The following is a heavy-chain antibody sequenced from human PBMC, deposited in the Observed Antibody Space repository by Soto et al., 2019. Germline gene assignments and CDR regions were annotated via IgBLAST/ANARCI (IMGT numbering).Heavy chain of an antibody. CDR2: ITGSSSYI. Sequence: EVQLVESGGGLVKPGGSLRLSCAASGFIFSSHNMNWVRQAPGKGLEWVSSITGSSSYIFYADSVKGRFTISRDIAKNTVYLQVNSLRAEDTGVYYCARLVASEAGYGMDVWGQGTTVTVSS. CDR1: GFIFSSHN. D-gene: IGHD6-19*01. J-gene: IGHJ6*02. CDR3: ARLVASEAGYGMDV. V-gene: IGHV3-21*06.